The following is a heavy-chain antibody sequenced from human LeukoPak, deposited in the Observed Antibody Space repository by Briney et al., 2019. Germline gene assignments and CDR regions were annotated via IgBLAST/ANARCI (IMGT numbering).Heavy chain of an antibody. D-gene: IGHD3-3*01. V-gene: IGHV1-24*01. Sequence: ASVKVSCKVSGYTLTELSMHWVRQAPGKGLEWMGGFDAEDGETIYAQKFQGRVTMTEDTSTDTAYMELSSLRSEDTAVYYCANLYYDFWSGYYQNWFDPWGQGTLVTVSS. CDR2: FDAEDGET. CDR3: ANLYYDFWSGYYQNWFDP. J-gene: IGHJ5*02. CDR1: GYTLTELS.